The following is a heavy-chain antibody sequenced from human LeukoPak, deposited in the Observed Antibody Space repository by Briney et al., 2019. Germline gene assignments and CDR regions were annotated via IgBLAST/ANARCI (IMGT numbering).Heavy chain of an antibody. J-gene: IGHJ4*02. CDR3: AKGRKWELPFDY. D-gene: IGHD1-26*01. CDR1: GFTFSSYA. Sequence: GGSLRLSCAASGFTFSSYAMSWVRQAPGKGLEWVSAISGSGGKTYYADSVKGRFTISRDNSKSTLYLQMNSLRAEDTAVYYCAKGRKWELPFDYWGQGTLVTVSS. CDR2: ISGSGGKT. V-gene: IGHV3-23*01.